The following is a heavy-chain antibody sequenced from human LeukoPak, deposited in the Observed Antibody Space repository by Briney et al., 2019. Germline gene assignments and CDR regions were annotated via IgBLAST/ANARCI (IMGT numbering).Heavy chain of an antibody. D-gene: IGHD5-24*01. CDR1: GYTFTSYY. Sequence: GASVKVSCKASGYTFTSYYMHWVRQAPGQGLDWMGIINPSGGSTRYAQKFQGRVTMTTDTSTSTAYMELRSLRSDDTAVYYCARGGRDGCKVRDYYYYYMDVWGKGTTVTVSS. CDR3: ARGGRDGCKVRDYYYYYMDV. J-gene: IGHJ6*03. CDR2: INPSGGST. V-gene: IGHV1-46*01.